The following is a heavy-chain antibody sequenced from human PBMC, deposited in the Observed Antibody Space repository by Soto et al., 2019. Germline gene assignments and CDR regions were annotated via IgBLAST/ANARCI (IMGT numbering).Heavy chain of an antibody. CDR1: GYTFTGYY. CDR3: ARELKYRANRGQGAVDY. Sequence: ASVKVSCKASGYTFTGYYMHWVRQAPGQGLEWMGWINPNSGGTNYAQKFQGRVTMTRDTSISTAYMELSRLRSDDTAVYYCARELKYRANRGQGAVDYWGQGTLVTVSS. D-gene: IGHD2-2*02. J-gene: IGHJ4*02. CDR2: INPNSGGT. V-gene: IGHV1-2*02.